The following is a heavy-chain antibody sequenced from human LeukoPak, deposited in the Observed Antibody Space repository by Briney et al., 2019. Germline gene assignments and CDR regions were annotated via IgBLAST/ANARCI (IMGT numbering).Heavy chain of an antibody. CDR2: ISSSSSYI. CDR1: GFTFSSYS. D-gene: IGHD6-13*01. J-gene: IGHJ6*02. V-gene: IGHV3-21*01. Sequence: GGSLRLSCAASGFTFSSYSMNWVRQAPGKGLEWVSSISSSSSYIYYADSVKGRFTISRDNAKNSLYLQMNSLRAEDTAVYYCATGGQHPYMDVWGQGTTVTVSS. CDR3: ATGGQHPYMDV.